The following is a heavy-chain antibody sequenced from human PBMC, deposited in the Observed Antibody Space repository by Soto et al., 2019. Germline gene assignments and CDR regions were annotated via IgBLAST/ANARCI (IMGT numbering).Heavy chain of an antibody. V-gene: IGHV3-33*01. D-gene: IGHD6-19*01. CDR2: IWYDGSNK. CDR3: AREAPIAVAGYFDY. Sequence: QVQLVESGGGVVQPGRSLRLSCAASGFTFSSYGMHWVRQAPGKGLEWVAVIWYDGSNKYYIDSVKGRFTTSSDNXXNTLYPQMNGRRAGDRAGYYCAREAPIAVAGYFDYWGQGTLVTVSS. J-gene: IGHJ4*02. CDR1: GFTFSSYG.